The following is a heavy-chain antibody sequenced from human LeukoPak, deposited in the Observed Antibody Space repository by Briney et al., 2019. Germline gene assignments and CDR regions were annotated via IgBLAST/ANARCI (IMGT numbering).Heavy chain of an antibody. CDR3: VARSSGWFFFDY. CDR1: GFTFSSYG. J-gene: IGHJ4*02. V-gene: IGHV3-64D*09. CDR2: ISSNGGST. D-gene: IGHD6-19*01. Sequence: GGSLRLSCAVSGFTFSSYGIHWVRQAPGKGLEYVSAISSNGGSTYYADSVKGRFTISRDNSKNTLYLQMSSLRAEDTAVYYCVARSSGWFFFDYWGQGTLVTVSS.